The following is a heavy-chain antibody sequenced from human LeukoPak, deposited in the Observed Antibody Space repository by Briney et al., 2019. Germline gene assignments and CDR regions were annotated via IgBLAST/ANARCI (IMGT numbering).Heavy chain of an antibody. J-gene: IGHJ4*02. CDR2: ISGSGDST. Sequence: GGSLRLSCAASGFTFSSYAMSWVRQAPGKGLVWVSTISGSGDSTYYADSVKGRFTISRDTSKNTLYLQMNSLRAEDTAVYYCAKRDSVRMYYFDYWGQGTLVTVSS. CDR1: GFTFSSYA. D-gene: IGHD2-8*01. CDR3: AKRDSVRMYYFDY. V-gene: IGHV3-23*01.